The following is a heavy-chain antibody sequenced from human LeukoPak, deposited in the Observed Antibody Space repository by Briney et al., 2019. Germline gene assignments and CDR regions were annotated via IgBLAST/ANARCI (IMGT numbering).Heavy chain of an antibody. CDR2: IIPIFGTA. J-gene: IGHJ4*02. CDR1: GYTFSGHY. CDR3: ASTDNGDGYYDY. Sequence: SVKVSCKASGYTFSGHYLHRVRQAPGQGLEWMGGIIPIFGTANYAQKFQGRVTITADESTSTAYMELSSLRSEDTAVYYCASTDNGDGYYDYWGQGTLVTVSS. V-gene: IGHV1-69*13. D-gene: IGHD3-22*01.